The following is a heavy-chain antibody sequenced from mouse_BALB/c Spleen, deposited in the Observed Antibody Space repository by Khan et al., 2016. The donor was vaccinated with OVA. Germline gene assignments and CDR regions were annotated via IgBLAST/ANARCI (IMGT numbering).Heavy chain of an antibody. Sequence: QVQLKESGPGLVQPSQSRSITCTVSGFSLSNYGVHWVRQSPGKGLEWLGVIWSGGSTDFNAAFISRLSISKDNSKSQVFLKLNSLQTNDPAIYSCARGGLPFAYWGQGTLVTVSA. CDR3: ARGGLPFAY. V-gene: IGHV2-2*02. CDR1: GFSLSNYG. D-gene: IGHD2-13*01. CDR2: IWSGGST. J-gene: IGHJ3*01.